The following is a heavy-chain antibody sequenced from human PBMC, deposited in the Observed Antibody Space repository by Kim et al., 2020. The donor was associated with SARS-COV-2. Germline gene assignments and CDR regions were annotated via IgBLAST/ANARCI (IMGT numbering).Heavy chain of an antibody. J-gene: IGHJ6*02. CDR3: ARDWGYSYGYNYYGMDV. V-gene: IGHV4-59*01. D-gene: IGHD5-18*01. Sequence: PKSPVTISVDTSKNQSSLKLSSVTAADTAVYYCARDWGYSYGYNYYGMDVWGQGTTVTVSS.